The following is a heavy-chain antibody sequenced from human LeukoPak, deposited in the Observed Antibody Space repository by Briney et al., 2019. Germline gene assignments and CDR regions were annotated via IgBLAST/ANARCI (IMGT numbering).Heavy chain of an antibody. CDR2: IYYSGST. V-gene: IGHV4-59*01. J-gene: IGHJ4*02. D-gene: IGHD6-13*01. Sequence: SETLSLTCTVSGGSISSYYWSWIRQPPAKGLEWIGYIYYSGSTNYNPSLKSRVTISVDTSKNQFSLKLSSVTAADTAVYYCARGAAAGIEYSLDYWGQGTLVTVSS. CDR3: ARGAAAGIEYSLDY. CDR1: GGSISSYY.